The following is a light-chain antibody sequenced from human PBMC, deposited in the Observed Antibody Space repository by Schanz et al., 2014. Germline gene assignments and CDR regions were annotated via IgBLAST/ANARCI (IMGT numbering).Light chain of an antibody. CDR3: CSFAGSSTYV. CDR2: EVI. Sequence: QSALTQPASVSGSPGQSITLSCTGTSSDVGSYNLVSWYQQHPGKAPKLMIYEVIRRPSGVSNRFSGSKSVNTASLTISGLQADDEADYYCCSFAGSSTYVFGTGTKVTVL. J-gene: IGLJ1*01. CDR1: SSDVGSYNL. V-gene: IGLV2-23*02.